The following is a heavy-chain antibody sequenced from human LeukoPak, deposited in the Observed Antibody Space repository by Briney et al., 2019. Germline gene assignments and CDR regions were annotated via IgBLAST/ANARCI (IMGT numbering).Heavy chain of an antibody. V-gene: IGHV3-20*04. CDR3: ARDLSLTTVTNWFDP. D-gene: IGHD4-17*01. CDR2: INWNGGST. J-gene: IGHJ5*02. Sequence: GGSLRLSCAASGFTFDDYGMSWVRQAPGKGLEWVSGINWNGGSTGYADSVKGRFTISRDNAKNSLYLQMNSLRAEDTALYYCARDLSLTTVTNWFDPWGQGTLVTVSS. CDR1: GFTFDDYG.